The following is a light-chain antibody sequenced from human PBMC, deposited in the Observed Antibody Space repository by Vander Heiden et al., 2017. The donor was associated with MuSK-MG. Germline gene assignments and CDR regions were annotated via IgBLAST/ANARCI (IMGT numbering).Light chain of an antibody. J-gene: IGKJ1*01. V-gene: IGKV3-11*01. Sequence: EIVLTQSPATLSLSPGERATLSCRASQSVSSYLAWYQRKPGQAPRLLIYDASNRATGIPARFSGSGSGTDFTLTISSLEPEDFAVYYCQQRGNWPPTWTFGQGTKVEIK. CDR3: QQRGNWPPTWT. CDR1: QSVSSY. CDR2: DAS.